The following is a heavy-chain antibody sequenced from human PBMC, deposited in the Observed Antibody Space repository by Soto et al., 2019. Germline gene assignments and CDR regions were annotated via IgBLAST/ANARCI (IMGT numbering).Heavy chain of an antibody. V-gene: IGHV4-61*01. D-gene: IGHD1-1*01. Sequence: SETLSLTRTVSGRSLSSGSYYWSWIRQPPGKGLEWIGYIYYSRSTNYNPPLKSRVTISVDTSKNQFSLKLSSVTAADTAVYYCARSTGTTIASFDYWGQGTLVTVSS. CDR2: IYYSRST. J-gene: IGHJ4*02. CDR3: ARSTGTTIASFDY. CDR1: GRSLSSGSYY.